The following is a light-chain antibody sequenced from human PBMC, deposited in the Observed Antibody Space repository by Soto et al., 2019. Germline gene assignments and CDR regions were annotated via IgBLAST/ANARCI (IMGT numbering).Light chain of an antibody. CDR1: QTVTSNY. V-gene: IGKV3-20*01. J-gene: IGKJ1*01. CDR2: GAS. Sequence: EIVLTQSPGTLSSSPWERATLSCRASQTVTSNYLAWYQQKPGQAPRLLFFGASTRATGIPDRFSGSGSGTDFTLSISRLEPEDFAVYYCHQYGSSPQTFGQGTKVDIK. CDR3: HQYGSSPQT.